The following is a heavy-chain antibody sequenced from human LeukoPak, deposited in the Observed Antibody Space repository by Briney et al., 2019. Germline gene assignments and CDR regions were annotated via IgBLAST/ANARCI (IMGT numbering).Heavy chain of an antibody. J-gene: IGHJ4*02. CDR3: ATVDLGEPLAVDY. CDR1: GDTVPGFG. CDR2: ISTYNGST. Sequence: ASVKVSCKASGDTVPGFGFCWVRQAPGQGLEWMGWISTYNGSTHYAQKFQGRVTMTRDTSTTTAYMELRSLRPDDTAIYYCATVDLGEPLAVDYWGQGTLVSVSS. D-gene: IGHD1-14*01. V-gene: IGHV1-18*01.